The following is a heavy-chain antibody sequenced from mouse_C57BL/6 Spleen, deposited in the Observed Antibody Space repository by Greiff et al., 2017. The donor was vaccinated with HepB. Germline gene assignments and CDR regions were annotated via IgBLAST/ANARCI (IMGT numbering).Heavy chain of an antibody. V-gene: IGHV1-59*01. D-gene: IGHD3-2*02. Sequence: QVQLQQPGAELVWPGTSVKLSCKASGYTFTSYWMHWVKQRPGQGLEWIGVIDPSDSYTNYNQKFKGKATLTVDTSSSTAYMQLSSLTSEDSAVYYCARSGDLYYFDYWGQGTTLTVSS. CDR1: GYTFTSYW. CDR3: ARSGDLYYFDY. J-gene: IGHJ2*01. CDR2: IDPSDSYT.